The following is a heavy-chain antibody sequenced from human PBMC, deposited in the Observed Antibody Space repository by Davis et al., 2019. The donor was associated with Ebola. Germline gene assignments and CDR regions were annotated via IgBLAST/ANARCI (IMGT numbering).Heavy chain of an antibody. Sequence: GGSLRLSCAASGFTVSSNYMSWVRQAPGKGLEWVSVIYSGGSTYYADSVKGRFTISRHNSKNTLYLQMNSLRADDTAVYYCARAQWELTETYYYYGMDVWGQGTTVTVSS. CDR3: ARAQWELTETYYYYGMDV. D-gene: IGHD1-26*01. CDR1: GFTVSSNY. CDR2: IYSGGST. V-gene: IGHV3-53*04. J-gene: IGHJ6*02.